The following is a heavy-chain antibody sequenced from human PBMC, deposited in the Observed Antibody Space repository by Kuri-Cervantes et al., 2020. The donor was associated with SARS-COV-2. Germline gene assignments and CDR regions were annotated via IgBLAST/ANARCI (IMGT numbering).Heavy chain of an antibody. CDR2: IKSKTDGGTT. CDR3: TREGMVTRSTN. D-gene: IGHD5-18*01. CDR1: GFTFSNAW. Sequence: GESLKISCAASGFTFSNAWMNWVRQAPGKGLEWVGRIKSKTDGGTTDYAAPVKGRFTISRDDSKNTLHLQMNSLKTEDTAVYYCTREGMVTRSTNWGQGTLVTVSS. V-gene: IGHV3-15*07. J-gene: IGHJ4*02.